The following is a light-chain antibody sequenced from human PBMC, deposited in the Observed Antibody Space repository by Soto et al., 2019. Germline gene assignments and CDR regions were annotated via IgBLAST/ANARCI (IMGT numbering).Light chain of an antibody. CDR2: EVS. J-gene: IGLJ1*01. V-gene: IGLV2-8*01. CDR1: SSDVGGYNY. Sequence: QSVLTQPPSASGSPGQSVTISCTGTSSDVGGYNYVSWYQQHPGKAPKLMIYEVSERPSGVPDRFSGSKSSNTASLTVSGLQAEDEADYYCSSYAGSNNFVLRTGTKV. CDR3: SSYAGSNNFV.